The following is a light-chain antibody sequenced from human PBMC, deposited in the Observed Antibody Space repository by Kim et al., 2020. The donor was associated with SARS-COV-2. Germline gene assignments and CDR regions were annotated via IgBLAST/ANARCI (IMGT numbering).Light chain of an antibody. V-gene: IGLV3-1*01. CDR3: QAWDTSTAV. CDR2: QDH. CDR1: KLGDRY. J-gene: IGLJ2*01. Sequence: VSPGQTGTITCSGDKLGDRYTCWYRQKPGQSPVLVIYQDHKRPSGIPDRFSGSNSGSTATLTISGTQALDEADYYCQAWDTSTAVFGGGTQLTVL.